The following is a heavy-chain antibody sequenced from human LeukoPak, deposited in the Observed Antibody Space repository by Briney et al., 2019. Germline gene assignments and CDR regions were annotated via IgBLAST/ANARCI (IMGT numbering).Heavy chain of an antibody. CDR3: ARDHHSIASVQSGCWMSY. J-gene: IGHJ4*02. CDR1: GYTFTSYY. Sequence: ASVKVSCKASGYTFTSYYMHWVRQAPGQGLEWMGIINPSGGSTSYAQKFQGRVTMTRDTSTSTVYMELSSLRSEDTAVYYCARDHHSIASVQSGCWMSYWGQGTLVTVSS. V-gene: IGHV1-46*01. D-gene: IGHD1-1*01. CDR2: INPSGGST.